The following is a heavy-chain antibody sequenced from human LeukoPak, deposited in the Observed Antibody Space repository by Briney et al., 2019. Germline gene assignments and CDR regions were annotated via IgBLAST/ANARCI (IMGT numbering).Heavy chain of an antibody. J-gene: IGHJ4*02. CDR2: ISGSGGSI. CDR3: AKALLTYSSSSDY. Sequence: KGXXXXSAISGSGGSIYYADSVKGRFTISRDNSKNTLYLQMNSLRAEDTAVYYCAKALLTYSSSSDYWGQGTLVTVSS. V-gene: IGHV3-23*01. D-gene: IGHD6-6*01.